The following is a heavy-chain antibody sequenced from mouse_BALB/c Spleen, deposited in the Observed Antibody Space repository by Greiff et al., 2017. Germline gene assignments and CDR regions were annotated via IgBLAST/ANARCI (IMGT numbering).Heavy chain of an antibody. J-gene: IGHJ3*01. CDR1: GDSITSCY. V-gene: IGHV3-8*02. D-gene: IGHD1-1*01. CDR2: ISYSGST. Sequence: VQLKESGPSLVKPSQTLSLTCSVTGDSITSCYWNWIRKFPGNKLEYMGYISYSGSTYYNPSLKSRISITRDTSKNQYYLQLNSVTTEDTATYYCARYGSSFAWFAYWGQGTLVTVSA. CDR3: ARYGSSFAWFAY.